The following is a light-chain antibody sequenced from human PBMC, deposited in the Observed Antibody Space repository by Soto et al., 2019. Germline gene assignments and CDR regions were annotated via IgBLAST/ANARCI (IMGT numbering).Light chain of an antibody. CDR2: GAS. CDR3: QQYDTSPRT. V-gene: IGKV3-20*01. CDR1: QSVSSNY. Sequence: EIVLTQSPGTLSLSPGERATLSCRASQSVSSNYLAWYQQKRGQAPRLLIYGASSRATGIPTRFSGSRSGTDFALTISRLEPEDCAVYYCQQYDTSPRTFGQGTKVEI. J-gene: IGKJ1*01.